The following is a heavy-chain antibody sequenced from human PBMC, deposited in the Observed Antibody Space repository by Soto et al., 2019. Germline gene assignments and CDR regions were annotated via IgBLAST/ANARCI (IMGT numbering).Heavy chain of an antibody. CDR3: AKNGDVWGGYYVGGFGI. CDR2: ISGSGGST. J-gene: IGHJ3*02. CDR1: GFTFSSYA. V-gene: IGHV3-23*01. D-gene: IGHD3-3*01. Sequence: EVQLLESGGGLVQPGGSLRLSCAASGFTFSSYAMSWVRQAPGKGLEWVSAISGSGGSTYYADSVKGRFTISRDNSKNTLYLQMNSLRAEDTAVYYCAKNGDVWGGYYVGGFGIWGQGTMVTVSS.